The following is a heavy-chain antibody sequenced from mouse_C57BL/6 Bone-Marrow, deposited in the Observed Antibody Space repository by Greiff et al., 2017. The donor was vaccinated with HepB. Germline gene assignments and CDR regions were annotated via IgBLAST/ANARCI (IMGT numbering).Heavy chain of an antibody. CDR1: GYAFTNYL. D-gene: IGHD2-3*01. CDR2: INPGSGGT. CDR3: ARRVYDGYYRYYYFDY. J-gene: IGHJ2*01. Sequence: QVQLKQSGAELVRPGTSVKVSCKASGYAFTNYLIEWVKQRPGQGLEWIGVINPGSGGTNYNEKFKGKATLTADKSSSTAYMQLSSLTSEDSAVYFCARRVYDGYYRYYYFDYWGQGTTLTVSS. V-gene: IGHV1-54*01.